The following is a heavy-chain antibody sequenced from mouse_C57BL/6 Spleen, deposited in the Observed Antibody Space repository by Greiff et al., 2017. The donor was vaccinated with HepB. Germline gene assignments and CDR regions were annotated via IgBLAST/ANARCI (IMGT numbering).Heavy chain of an antibody. Sequence: EVQLQQSGPELVKPGASVKISCKASGYTFTDYYMNWVKQSHGKSLEWIGDINPNNGGTSYNQKFKGKATLTVDKSSSTAYMELRSLTSEDSAVYYCARRGPYYYGSSYGYYAVDYWGQGTSVTVSS. D-gene: IGHD1-1*01. J-gene: IGHJ4*01. CDR3: ARRGPYYYGSSYGYYAVDY. V-gene: IGHV1-26*01. CDR2: INPNNGGT. CDR1: GYTFTDYY.